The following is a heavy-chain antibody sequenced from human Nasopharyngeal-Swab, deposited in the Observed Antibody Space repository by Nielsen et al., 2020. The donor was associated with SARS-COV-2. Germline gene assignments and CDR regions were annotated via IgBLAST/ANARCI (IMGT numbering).Heavy chain of an antibody. Sequence: GGSLRLSCAASRFTFSSYEMNWVRQAPGKGLEWLSYISSSGSTTYYADSVKGRFTISRDNAKNSLYLQMNSLRAEDTALYYCAKDFNVDTAMVTYYYGMDVWGQGTTVTVSS. CDR2: ISSSGSTT. V-gene: IGHV3-48*03. J-gene: IGHJ6*02. D-gene: IGHD5-18*01. CDR1: RFTFSSYE. CDR3: AKDFNVDTAMVTYYYGMDV.